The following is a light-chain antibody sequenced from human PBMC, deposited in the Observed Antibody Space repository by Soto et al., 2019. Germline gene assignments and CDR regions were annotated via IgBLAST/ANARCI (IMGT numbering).Light chain of an antibody. V-gene: IGKV1-5*01. CDR2: DAS. CDR3: QRYNSDPPT. CDR1: QRISRW. J-gene: IGKJ1*01. Sequence: DIQVTQSPSTLSASVGDRVTITCRASQRISRWLAWYHQKPGKAPKLLIYDASSLESGVPSRFSGRGSGTEVTLPISSRQPDDVATYYGQRYNSDPPTFGQGNKVEIK.